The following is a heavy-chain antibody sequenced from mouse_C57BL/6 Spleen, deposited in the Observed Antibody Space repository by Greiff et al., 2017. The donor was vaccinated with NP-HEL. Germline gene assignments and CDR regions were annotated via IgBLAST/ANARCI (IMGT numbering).Heavy chain of an antibody. J-gene: IGHJ1*03. Sequence: GGGLVQPKGLLKLSCAASGFSFNTYAMNWVRQAPGKGLEWVARIRSKSNNYATYYADSVKDRFTISRDDSESMLYLQMNNLKTEDTAMYYCVKGADWYFDVWGTGTTVTVSS. V-gene: IGHV10-1*01. CDR2: IRSKSNNYAT. CDR1: GFSFNTYA. CDR3: VKGADWYFDV.